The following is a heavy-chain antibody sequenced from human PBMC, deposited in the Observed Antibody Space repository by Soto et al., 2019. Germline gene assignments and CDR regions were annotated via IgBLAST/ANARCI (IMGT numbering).Heavy chain of an antibody. D-gene: IGHD2-2*01. CDR3: AIGGAPGRWFDP. CDR2: IDWNRGTT. CDR1: GFIFDNYG. J-gene: IGHJ5*02. Sequence: EVQLVESGGGVVRPGGSLRLSCAASGFIFDNYGMSWVRQVPGKGLEWVSGIDWNRGTTGYGHCVKGRFTISRYTAKNSVYLQLNSLKDEDTAFYYCAIGGAPGRWFDPWGQGRLVIVSS. V-gene: IGHV3-20*04.